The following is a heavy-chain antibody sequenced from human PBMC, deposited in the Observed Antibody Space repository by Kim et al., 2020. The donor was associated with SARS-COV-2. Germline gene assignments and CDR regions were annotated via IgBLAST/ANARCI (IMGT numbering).Heavy chain of an antibody. V-gene: IGHV3-30*04. J-gene: IGHJ3*01. Sequence: GGSLRLSCAASGFTFSDFAFHWVRQAPGKGLEWVAVISDDANNKYDAESVKGRFTISRDNSKNTLYLQMNSLRAEDTAVYYCARGGYGSSWSRGEAFDFWGQGTMVTVSS. CDR3: ARGGYGSSWSRGEAFDF. D-gene: IGHD6-13*01. CDR1: GFTFSDFA. CDR2: ISDDANNK.